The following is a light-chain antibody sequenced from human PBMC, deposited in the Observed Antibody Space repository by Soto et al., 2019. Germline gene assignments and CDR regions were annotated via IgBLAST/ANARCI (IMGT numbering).Light chain of an antibody. V-gene: IGLV2-23*02. CDR3: CSFADFTYV. Sequence: QAVLTQPPSVSGAPGQSITISCTGTSSDIGSYDLVSWYQQHPGTAPKLIIYEVTKRPSGVSTRFSGSKSGNTASLTISGLQAVDEADYYCCSFADFTYVFGTGTKLTVL. J-gene: IGLJ1*01. CDR1: SSDIGSYDL. CDR2: EVT.